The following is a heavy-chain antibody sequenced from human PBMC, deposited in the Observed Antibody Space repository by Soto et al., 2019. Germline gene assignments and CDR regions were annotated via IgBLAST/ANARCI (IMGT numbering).Heavy chain of an antibody. CDR3: ARRYSGYDLDY. CDR2: IYYSGST. J-gene: IGHJ4*02. CDR1: GGSISSYY. Sequence: SETLSLTCTVSGGSISSYYWSWIRQPPGKGLEWIGYIYYSGSTNYNPSLKSRVTISVDMSEKQSSLKLSSVTAADTAVYYCARRYSGYDLDYWGQGTLVTVSS. D-gene: IGHD5-12*01. V-gene: IGHV4-59*12.